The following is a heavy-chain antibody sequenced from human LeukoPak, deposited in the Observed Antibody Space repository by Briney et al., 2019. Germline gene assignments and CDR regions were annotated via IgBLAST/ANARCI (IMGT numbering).Heavy chain of an antibody. CDR3: AREAGGCSSTSCYASFDP. D-gene: IGHD2-2*01. CDR2: IYYSGST. CDR1: GGSISSYY. J-gene: IGHJ5*02. Sequence: SEALSLTCTVSGGSISSYYWSWIRQPPGKGLEWIGYIYYSGSTNYNPSLKSRVTISVDTSKNQFSLKLSSVTAADTAVYYCAREAGGCSSTSCYASFDPWAREPWSPSPQ. V-gene: IGHV4-59*12.